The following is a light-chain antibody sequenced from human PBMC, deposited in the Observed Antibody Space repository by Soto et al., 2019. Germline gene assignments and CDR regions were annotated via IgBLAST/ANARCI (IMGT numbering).Light chain of an antibody. V-gene: IGKV2-28*01. CDR2: LGS. CDR1: QSLLHSNGYNY. J-gene: IGKJ3*01. CDR3: MQALQTGFT. Sequence: DIVMTQSPLSLPVTPGEPASISCRSSQSLLHSNGYNYLDWYLQKPGQSPQLLIYLGSNRASGVPDRFSGSGSGKDFTMKISRVEAEDVGFYYCMQALQTGFTFGPGTKVDIK.